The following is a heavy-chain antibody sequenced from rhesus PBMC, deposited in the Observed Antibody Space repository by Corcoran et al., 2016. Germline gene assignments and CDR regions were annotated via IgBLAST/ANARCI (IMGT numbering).Heavy chain of an antibody. CDR1: GGSISSSNW. CDR3: ARREYSSWSGYYGLDS. V-gene: IGHV4-65*01. J-gene: IGHJ6*01. D-gene: IGHD6-13*01. Sequence: QVQLQESGPGLVKPSETLSLTCAVSGGSISSSNWWSWIRQPPGQGLEWIGYISGSSGSTYYNPSLKSRVTISTDTSKNQFSLKLSSVTAADTAVYYCARREYSSWSGYYGLDSWGQGVVVTVSS. CDR2: ISGSSGST.